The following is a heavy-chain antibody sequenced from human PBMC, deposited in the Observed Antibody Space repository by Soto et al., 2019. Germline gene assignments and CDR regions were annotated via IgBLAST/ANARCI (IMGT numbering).Heavy chain of an antibody. Sequence: SETLSLTCTFSGSSIIGYYWTWIRQSPERGLEWIGYIHYSGGANYNPSLNSRLTMSVDRSKSQFSMKLASVTAADTAVYYCARGVGGSGLNWFDPWGQGTLVTVSS. CDR1: GSSIIGYY. D-gene: IGHD6-19*01. CDR2: IHYSGGA. CDR3: ARGVGGSGLNWFDP. V-gene: IGHV4-59*12. J-gene: IGHJ5*02.